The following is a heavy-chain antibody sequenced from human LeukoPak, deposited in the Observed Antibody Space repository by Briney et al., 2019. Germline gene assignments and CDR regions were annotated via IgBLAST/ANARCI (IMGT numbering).Heavy chain of an antibody. D-gene: IGHD4-17*01. V-gene: IGHV1-18*01. J-gene: IGHJ4*02. CDR3: ARITHRDGDHLDY. Sequence: APVKVSCKASGYTFTSYRISWVRQAPGQGLEWMGWISAYNGNTNYVQNFQGRVTMTTDTSTSTAYMELRSLRSADTAVFYCARITHRDGDHLDYWGQGTLVTVSS. CDR2: ISAYNGNT. CDR1: GYTFTSYR.